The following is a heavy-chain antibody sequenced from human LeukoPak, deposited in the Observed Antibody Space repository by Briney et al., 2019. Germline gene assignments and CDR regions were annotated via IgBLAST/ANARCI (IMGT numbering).Heavy chain of an antibody. D-gene: IGHD2/OR15-2a*01. J-gene: IGHJ4*02. CDR2: ISGSGGST. CDR1: GFTFTNYA. CDR3: PIGLFAAIDY. Sequence: GSLRLSCAASGFTFTNYAMSWVRQAPGKGLEWVSTISGSGGSTYYADSVKGRFTISRDISKNTLYLQMNTLRAEDTAVYYCPIGLFAAIDYWGQGTLVTVSS. V-gene: IGHV3-23*01.